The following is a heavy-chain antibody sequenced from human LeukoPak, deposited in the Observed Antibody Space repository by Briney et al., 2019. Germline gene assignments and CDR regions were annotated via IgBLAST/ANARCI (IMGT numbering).Heavy chain of an antibody. V-gene: IGHV3-23*01. CDR2: ISGSGVST. CDR3: AKGLKTLGDY. D-gene: IGHD3-16*01. Sequence: GGSLRLSCAASGFTFSIYAMSWVRQAPGKGLEWVSAISGSGVSTYYADSVKGRFTISRDNSKNTLYLQMNSLRVEDTAVYYGAKGLKTLGDYWGQGTLVTVSS. J-gene: IGHJ4*02. CDR1: GFTFSIYA.